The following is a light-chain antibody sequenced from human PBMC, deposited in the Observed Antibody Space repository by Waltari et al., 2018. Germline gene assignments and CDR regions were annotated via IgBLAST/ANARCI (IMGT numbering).Light chain of an antibody. CDR2: EVS. CDR1: QSLLDSEDGNTY. CDR3: MQALEFPFT. J-gene: IGKJ3*01. V-gene: IGKV2-40*01. Sequence: DIVMTQTPLSLPVTLGEPASISCRSRQSLLDSEDGNTYLEWYLQKPGQSPQLLIYEVSNRASGVPDRFSGSGSDTDFTLKISRVEAEDVGVYYCMQALEFPFTFGPGTKLDIK.